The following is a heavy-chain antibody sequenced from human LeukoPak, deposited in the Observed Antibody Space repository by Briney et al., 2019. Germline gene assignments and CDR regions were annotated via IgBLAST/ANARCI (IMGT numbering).Heavy chain of an antibody. CDR3: AKAQEQWLVVD. J-gene: IGHJ4*02. CDR1: GFTFSSYA. D-gene: IGHD6-19*01. CDR2: ISGSGGST. Sequence: GGSLRLSCAASGFTFSSYAMSRVRQAPGKGLEWVSAISGSGGSTYYADSVKGRFTISRDNSKNTLYLQMNSLRAEDTAVYYCAKAQEQWLVVDWGQGTLVTVSS. V-gene: IGHV3-23*01.